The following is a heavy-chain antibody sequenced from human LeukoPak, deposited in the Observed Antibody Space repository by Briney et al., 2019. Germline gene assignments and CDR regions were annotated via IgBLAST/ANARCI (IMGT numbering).Heavy chain of an antibody. CDR3: AKDGAFNYYYGSGSSPDYFDY. D-gene: IGHD3-10*01. J-gene: IGHJ4*02. Sequence: GGSLRLSCAASGFTFSDYYMSWIRQAPGKGLEWVSYISSSGSTIYYADSVKGRFTISRDNAKNSLYLQMNSLRAEDTAVYYCAKDGAFNYYYGSGSSPDYFDYWGQGTLVTVSS. CDR2: ISSSGSTI. CDR1: GFTFSDYY. V-gene: IGHV3-11*04.